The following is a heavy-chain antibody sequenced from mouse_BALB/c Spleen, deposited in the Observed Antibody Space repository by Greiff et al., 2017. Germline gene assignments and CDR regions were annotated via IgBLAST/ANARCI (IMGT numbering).Heavy chain of an antibody. J-gene: IGHJ3*01. V-gene: IGHV1S41*01. CDR3: ATGWFAY. CDR2: IAPGSGST. Sequence: DLVKPGASVKLSCKASGYTFTSYWINWLKQRPGQGLEWIGRIAPGSGSTYYNEMFKGKATLTVDTSSSTAYIQLSSLSSEDSAGYFCATGWFAYWGQGTLVTGSA. CDR1: GYTFTSYW.